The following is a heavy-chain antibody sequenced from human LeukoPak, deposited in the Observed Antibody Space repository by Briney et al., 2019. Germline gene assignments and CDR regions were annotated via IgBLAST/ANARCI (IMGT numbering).Heavy chain of an antibody. Sequence: ASVKVSCKASGYTFTSYYMHWVRQAPGQGFEWMGIINPSGGSTSYAQKFQGRVTMTRDTSTSTVYMELSSLRSEDTAVYYCAREPSPIIVVVTANGMDVWGQGTTVTVSS. CDR3: AREPSPIIVVVTANGMDV. D-gene: IGHD2-21*02. CDR1: GYTFTSYY. J-gene: IGHJ6*02. V-gene: IGHV1-46*01. CDR2: INPSGGST.